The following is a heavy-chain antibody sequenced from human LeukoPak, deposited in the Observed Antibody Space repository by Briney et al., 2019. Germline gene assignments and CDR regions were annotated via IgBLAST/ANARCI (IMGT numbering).Heavy chain of an antibody. J-gene: IGHJ4*02. CDR3: ARGPYSSSWYYFEY. CDR2: IWFDGSNQ. D-gene: IGHD6-13*01. V-gene: IGHV3-33*01. Sequence: GGSLRLSCAASGFIFTSHGMHWVRQAPGKGLEWVAVIWFDGSNQFYADSVKGRFTISRDNSKNTLYLQMNSLRAEDTAVYYCARGPYSSSWYYFEYWGQGTLVTISS. CDR1: GFIFTSHG.